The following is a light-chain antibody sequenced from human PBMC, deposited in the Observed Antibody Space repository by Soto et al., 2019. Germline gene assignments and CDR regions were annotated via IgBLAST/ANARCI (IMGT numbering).Light chain of an antibody. J-gene: IGLJ3*02. CDR2: EVN. CDR3: AAWDDSLNGWV. CDR1: GGDVGNYDL. V-gene: IGLV2-14*02. Sequence: QSALTQPASVSGSPGQSITISCAGSGGDVGNYDLLSWYQKIPGKAPKLIIFEVNRRPSGVPDRFSGSKSGTSASLAIGGLQSEDEADYYCAAWDDSLNGWVFGGGTKLTVL.